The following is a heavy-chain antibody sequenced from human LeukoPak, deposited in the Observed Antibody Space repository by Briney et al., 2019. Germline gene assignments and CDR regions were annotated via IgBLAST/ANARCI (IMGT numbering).Heavy chain of an antibody. V-gene: IGHV3-30*02. CDR1: GFTFSSYG. D-gene: IGHD1-26*01. Sequence: PGGSLRLSCAASGFTFSSYGMHWVRQAPGKGLEWVAFIRYDGSNKYYADSVKGRFTISRDNSKNTLYLQMNSLRAEDTAVYYCAKDRGAEWELGNYFDYWGQGTLVTVSS. CDR3: AKDRGAEWELGNYFDY. CDR2: IRYDGSNK. J-gene: IGHJ4*02.